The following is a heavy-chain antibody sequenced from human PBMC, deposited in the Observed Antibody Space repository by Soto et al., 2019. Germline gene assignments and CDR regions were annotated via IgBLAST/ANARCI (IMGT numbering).Heavy chain of an antibody. CDR2: INTDGTTI. V-gene: IGHV3-74*01. CDR1: GFSLSRNW. J-gene: IGHJ4*02. Sequence: SLRLSCVVSGFSLSRNWVHWFRQSPGKGLVWVSRINTDGTTITYADSVKGRFTISRDIAKNTLYLQMNGLRADDTGIYYCAGDPVPEYWGQGTLVTVSS. CDR3: AGDPVPEY.